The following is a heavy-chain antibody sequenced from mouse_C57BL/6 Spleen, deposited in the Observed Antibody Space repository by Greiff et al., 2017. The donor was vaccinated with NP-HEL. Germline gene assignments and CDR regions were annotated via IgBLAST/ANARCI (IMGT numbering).Heavy chain of an antibody. D-gene: IGHD1-1*01. Sequence: QVQLQQSGPELVKPGASVKISCKASGYAFSSSWMNWVKQRPGKGLGWIGRIYPGDGDTNYNGKFKGKATLTADKSSSTAYMQLSSLTSEDSAVYFCARSGTHYYGSSYDYFDYWGQGTTLTVSS. J-gene: IGHJ2*01. CDR1: GYAFSSSW. CDR2: IYPGDGDT. CDR3: ARSGTHYYGSSYDYFDY. V-gene: IGHV1-82*01.